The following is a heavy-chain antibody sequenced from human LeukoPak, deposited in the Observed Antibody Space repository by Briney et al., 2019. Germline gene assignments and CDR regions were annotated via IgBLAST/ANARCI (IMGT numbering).Heavy chain of an antibody. CDR2: MNPNSGNT. Sequence: GASVKVSCKASGYTFTSYDINWVRQATGQGLEWMGWMNPNSGNTGYAQKFQGRVTITRNTSISTAYMELSSLRSEDTAVYYCATSGSYYGGAFDIWGQGTMVTVSS. V-gene: IGHV1-8*03. CDR1: GYTFTSYD. D-gene: IGHD1-26*01. CDR3: ATSGSYYGGAFDI. J-gene: IGHJ3*02.